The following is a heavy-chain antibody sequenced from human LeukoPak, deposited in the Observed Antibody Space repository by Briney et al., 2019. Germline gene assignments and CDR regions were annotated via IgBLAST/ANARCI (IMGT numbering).Heavy chain of an antibody. CDR3: ARGSRLPSTVTSSPGDY. D-gene: IGHD4-17*01. CDR1: GYTFTSYD. Sequence: ASVKVSCKASGYTFTSYDINWVRQAPGQGLEWMGWMNPNSGNTGYAQKFQGRVTMTRNTSISTAYMELSSLRSEDTAVYYCARGSRLPSTVTSSPGDYWGQGTLVTVSS. CDR2: MNPNSGNT. J-gene: IGHJ4*02. V-gene: IGHV1-8*01.